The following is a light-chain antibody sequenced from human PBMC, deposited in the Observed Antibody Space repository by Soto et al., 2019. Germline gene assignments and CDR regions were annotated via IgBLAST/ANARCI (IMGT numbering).Light chain of an antibody. V-gene: IGLV2-23*01. J-gene: IGLJ3*02. CDR3: CSYAGSSTHVV. CDR1: SSDVGTYNL. Sequence: QSALTQPASVSGSPGQSITISCTGTSSDVGTYNLVSWYQQHPGKAPKLMISEGSKWPSGVSNRFSGSKSGNTASLTISGLQAEDEAHYYCCSYAGSSTHVVFGGGTKVTVL. CDR2: EGS.